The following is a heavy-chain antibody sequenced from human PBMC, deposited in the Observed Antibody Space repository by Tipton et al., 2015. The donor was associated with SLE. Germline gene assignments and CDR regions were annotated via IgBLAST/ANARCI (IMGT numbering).Heavy chain of an antibody. V-gene: IGHV4-38-2*02. CDR3: ARDLDGGNSGPFFDF. J-gene: IGHJ4*02. Sequence: TLSLTCAVSGFSISSAYYWGWIRQPPGKGLEWIGYISYSGSTSYYPSLKSRVTISLHTPKNQFSLRLSSVTAADTAVYFCARDLDGGNSGPFFDFWGQGTLVTVSS. CDR1: GFSISSAYY. CDR2: ISYSGST. D-gene: IGHD4-23*01.